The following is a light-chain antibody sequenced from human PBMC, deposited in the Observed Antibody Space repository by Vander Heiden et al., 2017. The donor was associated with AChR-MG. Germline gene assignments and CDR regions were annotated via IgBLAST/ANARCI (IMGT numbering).Light chain of an antibody. CDR3: KQNSSLIT. CDR1: QSVSSSY. CDR2: GAS. Sequence: ESVLTQSPGTLSVSPGERATHSCRASQSVSSSYLAWYQQKPGQAPRLLIYGASSRATGIPDRCSGSGSGTDFTLTSSRLDAEDFAVYYCKQNSSLITFGQGTRLEIK. V-gene: IGKV3-20*01. J-gene: IGKJ5*01.